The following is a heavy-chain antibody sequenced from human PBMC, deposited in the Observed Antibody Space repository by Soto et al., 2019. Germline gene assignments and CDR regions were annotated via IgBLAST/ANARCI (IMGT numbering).Heavy chain of an antibody. CDR1: GGSISSRNFY. J-gene: IGHJ4*02. D-gene: IGHD6-19*01. Sequence: QLQLQESGPGLVKPSETLSLTCTVSGGSISSRNFYWGWIRQPPGKGLEWIGSIYHSESTYYNPSLKSRVTISGDTSKNHFSLSLSSLTASDTAVYYCARGGEAVADYWGQGTLVTVSS. V-gene: IGHV4-39*02. CDR3: ARGGEAVADY. CDR2: IYHSEST.